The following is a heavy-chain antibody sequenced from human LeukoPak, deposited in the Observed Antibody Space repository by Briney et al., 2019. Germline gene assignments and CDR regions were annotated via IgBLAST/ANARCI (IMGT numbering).Heavy chain of an antibody. Sequence: PSQTLSLTCTVSGGAISSGGYYWSWIRQHPGKGLEWIGYIYYSGSTYYNPSLKSRVTISVDTSKNQFSLKLSSVTAADTAVYYCARSFSEAVRDYWGQGTLVTVSS. CDR1: GGAISSGGYY. V-gene: IGHV4-31*03. CDR2: IYYSGST. CDR3: ARSFSEAVRDY. J-gene: IGHJ4*02.